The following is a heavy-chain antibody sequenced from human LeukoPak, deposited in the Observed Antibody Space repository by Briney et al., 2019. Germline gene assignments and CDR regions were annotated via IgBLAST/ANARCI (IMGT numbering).Heavy chain of an antibody. Sequence: GGSLRLSCAASGFTVSTNYMSWVRQAPGKGLEWVSVIYSGGTTYYADSVRGRFTISRDNSKNTLYLQMNSLRAEDTAVYYCARERSGYDSSWPTPDYWGQGTLVTVSS. D-gene: IGHD6-13*01. CDR2: IYSGGTT. CDR1: GFTVSTNY. CDR3: ARERSGYDSSWPTPDY. J-gene: IGHJ4*02. V-gene: IGHV3-66*01.